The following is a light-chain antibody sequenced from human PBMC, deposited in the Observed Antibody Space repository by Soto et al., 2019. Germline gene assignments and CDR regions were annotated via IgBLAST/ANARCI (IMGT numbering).Light chain of an antibody. CDR1: SSDVGGYNY. V-gene: IGLV2-14*03. J-gene: IGLJ2*01. CDR3: SSYTSSKTRV. CDR2: DVS. Sequence: QSALTQPASVSGSPGQSITISCTGTSSDVGGYNYVSWYQQHPGKAPNLVIYDVSNRPSGVSNRFSGSKSGNTASLTISGLQAEDEADYYCSSYTSSKTRVLGGATKLTVL.